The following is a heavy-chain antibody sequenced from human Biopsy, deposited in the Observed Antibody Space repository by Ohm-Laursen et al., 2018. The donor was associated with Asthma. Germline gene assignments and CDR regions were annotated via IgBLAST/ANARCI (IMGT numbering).Heavy chain of an antibody. CDR2: TNERGVT. CDR3: ARGPELDV. Sequence: LSLTCDVYPGSFSGFFWTWIRQSPGKGLEWIGETNERGVTNNNPSLKSRVIISIDTYWNRVSLKLTSVTAADTAVYYCARGPELDVWGQGTTVTVSS. CDR1: PGSFSGFF. V-gene: IGHV4-34*01. J-gene: IGHJ6*02.